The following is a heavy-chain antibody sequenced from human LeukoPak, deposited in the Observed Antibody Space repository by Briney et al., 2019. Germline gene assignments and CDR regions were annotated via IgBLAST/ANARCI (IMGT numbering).Heavy chain of an antibody. CDR1: GFTFSDYY. J-gene: IGHJ6*02. CDR3: AREVVVVPDYYYYGLDV. V-gene: IGHV3-11*01. Sequence: GGSLRLSCVASGFTFSDYYMTWIRQAPGKGLEYVSHISRSGSTLYYGDSVTGRFTVSRDNAKNSLYLQMNSLRVEDTAIYYCAREVVVVPDYYYYGLDVWGQGTTVTVSS. D-gene: IGHD2-2*01. CDR2: ISRSGSTL.